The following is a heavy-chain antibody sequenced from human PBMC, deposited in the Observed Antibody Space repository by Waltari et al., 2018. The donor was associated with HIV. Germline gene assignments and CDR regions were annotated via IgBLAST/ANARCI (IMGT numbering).Heavy chain of an antibody. CDR3: ARERYCSGGSCPFDY. CDR2: IYYSGGT. Sequence: QLQLQESGPGLVKPSETLSLTCTVSGGSISSSSYYWGWIRQPPGKGLEWIGSIYYSGGTYYNPSLKSRVTISVDTSKNQFSLKLSSVTAADTVVYYCARERYCSGGSCPFDYWGQGTLVTVSS. J-gene: IGHJ4*02. D-gene: IGHD2-15*01. V-gene: IGHV4-39*07. CDR1: GGSISSSSYY.